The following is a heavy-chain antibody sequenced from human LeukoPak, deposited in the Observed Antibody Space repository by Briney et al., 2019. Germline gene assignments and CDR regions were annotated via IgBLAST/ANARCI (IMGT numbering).Heavy chain of an antibody. CDR3: AKAPATGEGYYFYYMDV. CDR1: GVPSGLTFSSYA. V-gene: IGHV3-23*01. J-gene: IGHJ6*03. CDR2: INGRAATT. D-gene: IGHD7-27*01. Sequence: GSLRLSCAASGVPSGLTFSSYAISSVPQAPGKGLEWVASINGRAATTYYADSVKGRFTISRDNSKNTLYLQMNSLGADDTAVYYCAKAPATGEGYYFYYMDVWGKGTTVTVSS.